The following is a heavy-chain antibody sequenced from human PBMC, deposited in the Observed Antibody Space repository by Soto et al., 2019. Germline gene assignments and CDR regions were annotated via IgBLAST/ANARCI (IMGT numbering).Heavy chain of an antibody. CDR3: ARARHYYDSSGPSPDDAFDI. CDR1: GFTFSNYA. Sequence: PGGSLRLSCAASGFTFSNYAMNWVRQAPGKGLEWVSSISSSSSYIYYADSVKGRFTISRDNAKNSLYLQMNSLRAEDTAVYYCARARHYYDSSGPSPDDAFDIWGQGTMVT. V-gene: IGHV3-21*01. CDR2: ISSSSSYI. J-gene: IGHJ3*02. D-gene: IGHD3-22*01.